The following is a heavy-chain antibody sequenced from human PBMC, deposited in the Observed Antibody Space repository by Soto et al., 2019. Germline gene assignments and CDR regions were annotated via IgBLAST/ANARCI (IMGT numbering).Heavy chain of an antibody. CDR2: IWYDGSNK. CDR1: GFTFSSYG. Sequence: GGSLRLSCAASGFTFSSYGMHWVRQAPGKGLEWVAVIWYDGSNKYYADSVKGRFTISRDNSKNTLYLQMNSLRAEDTAVYYCAKTQTGIAVASTFDYWGQGTLVTVSS. D-gene: IGHD6-19*01. J-gene: IGHJ4*02. V-gene: IGHV3-33*06. CDR3: AKTQTGIAVASTFDY.